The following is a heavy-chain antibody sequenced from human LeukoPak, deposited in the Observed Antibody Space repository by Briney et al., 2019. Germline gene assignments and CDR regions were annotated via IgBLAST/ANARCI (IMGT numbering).Heavy chain of an antibody. CDR3: ARSFNVDPHSPGFDP. D-gene: IGHD5-12*01. Sequence: PSETLSLTCTVSGDSIDSSSYYWGWIRQPPGKGLEWIGNVYYSGYTYYNPSLKTRVTISVDTSRNQFSLRLSSLTAADTAAYYCARSFNVDPHSPGFDPWGQGTLVTVSS. J-gene: IGHJ5*02. CDR1: GDSIDSSSYY. CDR2: VYYSGYT. V-gene: IGHV4-39*01.